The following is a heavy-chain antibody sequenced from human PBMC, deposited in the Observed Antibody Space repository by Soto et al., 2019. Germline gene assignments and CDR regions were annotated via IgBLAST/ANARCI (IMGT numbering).Heavy chain of an antibody. V-gene: IGHV3-11*01. CDR1: GFTFSDYY. Sequence: SLRLSCAASGFTFSDYYMSWIRQAPGKGLEWVSYISSSGSTIYYADSVKGRFTISRDNAKNSLYLQMNSLRAEDTAVYYCARDLSPYNYGYPSFDYWGQGTLVTVSS. CDR2: ISSSGSTI. J-gene: IGHJ4*02. D-gene: IGHD5-12*01. CDR3: ARDLSPYNYGYPSFDY.